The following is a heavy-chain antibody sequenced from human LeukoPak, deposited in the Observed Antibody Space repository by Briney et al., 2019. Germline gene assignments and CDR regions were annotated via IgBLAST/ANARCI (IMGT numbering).Heavy chain of an antibody. J-gene: IGHJ4*02. Sequence: SETLSLTCSVSGGSVSNYYWSWIRQPPGKGLEWIGYVYYTGSTNYNPSLKSRVTMFEDKSKNQFSLRLYSVTAADTAVYYCARDLLSTAGYFDYWGQGTLVTVSS. CDR2: VYYTGST. CDR1: GGSVSNYY. V-gene: IGHV4-59*02. CDR3: ARDLLSTAGYFDY. D-gene: IGHD6-19*01.